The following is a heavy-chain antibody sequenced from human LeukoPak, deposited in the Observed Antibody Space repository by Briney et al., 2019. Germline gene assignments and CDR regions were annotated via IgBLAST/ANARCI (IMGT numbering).Heavy chain of an antibody. V-gene: IGHV4-38-2*01. CDR1: GYSISSGYY. Sequence: ASETLSLTCAVSGYSISSGYYWGWIRQPPGKGVEWIGSIYHSGSTYYNPSLKNRVTISVDTSKNQFSLKLSSVTAADTAVYYCARPNTYYYDSSGYYFSDAFDIWGQGTMVTVSS. D-gene: IGHD3-22*01. J-gene: IGHJ3*02. CDR2: IYHSGST. CDR3: ARPNTYYYDSSGYYFSDAFDI.